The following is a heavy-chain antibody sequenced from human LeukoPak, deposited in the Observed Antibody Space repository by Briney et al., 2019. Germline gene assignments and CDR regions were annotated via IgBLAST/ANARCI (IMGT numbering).Heavy chain of an antibody. CDR3: ARTSIYYDSSGYRS. V-gene: IGHV4-34*01. Sequence: SETLSLTCAVYGGSFSGYYWSWIRQPPGKGLEWIGEINHSGSTNYNPSLKSRVTISVDTSKNQLSLKLSSVTAADTAVYYCARTSIYYDSSGYRSWGQGTLVTVSS. CDR1: GGSFSGYY. D-gene: IGHD3-22*01. CDR2: INHSGST. J-gene: IGHJ5*02.